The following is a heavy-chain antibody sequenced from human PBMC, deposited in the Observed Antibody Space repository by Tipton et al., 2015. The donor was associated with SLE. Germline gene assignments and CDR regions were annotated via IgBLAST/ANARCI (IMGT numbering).Heavy chain of an antibody. V-gene: IGHV4-39*01. D-gene: IGHD6-13*01. J-gene: IGHJ3*02. CDR3: ARQAAGAFDI. Sequence: TLSLTCTVSGGSISSSSYYWGWFRQPPGQGLEWIGSIYYSGSTYYNPSLKSRVTISVDTSKNQFSLKLSSVTAADTAVYYCARQAAGAFDIWGQGTMVTVPS. CDR2: IYYSGST. CDR1: GGSISSSSYY.